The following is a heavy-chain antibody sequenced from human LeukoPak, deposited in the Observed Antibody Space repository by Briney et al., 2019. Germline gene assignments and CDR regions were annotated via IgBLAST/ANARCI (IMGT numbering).Heavy chain of an antibody. CDR3: SRGPVVLMVYASSLDYYMDV. V-gene: IGHV1-8*03. Sequence: ASVKVSCKASGYTFTSYDINWVRQATGQGLEWMGWMNPNSGNTGYAQKFQGRVTITRNTSISTAYMELSSLRSEDTAVYYCSRGPVVLMVYASSLDYYMDVWGKGTTVTVSS. J-gene: IGHJ6*03. CDR1: GYTFTSYD. CDR2: MNPNSGNT. D-gene: IGHD2-8*01.